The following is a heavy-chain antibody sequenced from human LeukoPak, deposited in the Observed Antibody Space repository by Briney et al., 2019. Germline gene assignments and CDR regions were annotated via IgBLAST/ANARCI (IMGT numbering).Heavy chain of an antibody. Sequence: SETLSLTCTVSGVSISSYYWGWIRQPPGKGLEWIGYISYSGSTNYNPSLKSRLTISIDTSKNHFSLKLRSVTAADTAVYYCARSITIFGVVYFDYWGQGTLVTVSS. CDR1: GVSISSYY. CDR2: ISYSGST. V-gene: IGHV4-59*01. J-gene: IGHJ4*02. D-gene: IGHD3-3*01. CDR3: ARSITIFGVVYFDY.